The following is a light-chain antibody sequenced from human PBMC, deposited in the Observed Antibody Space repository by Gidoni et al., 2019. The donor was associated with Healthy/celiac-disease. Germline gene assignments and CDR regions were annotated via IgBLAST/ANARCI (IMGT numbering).Light chain of an antibody. CDR2: DVS. V-gene: IGLV2-14*01. J-gene: IGLJ3*02. CDR3: SSYTSSSTWV. Sequence: QSALTQPASVSGSPGQPITISCTGTSSAVGGYNYVSWYQQHPGKAPKLMIYDVSNRPSGVSKRFSGSKSGNTASLTISGLQAEDEADYYCSSYTSSSTWVFGGGTKLTVL. CDR1: SSAVGGYNY.